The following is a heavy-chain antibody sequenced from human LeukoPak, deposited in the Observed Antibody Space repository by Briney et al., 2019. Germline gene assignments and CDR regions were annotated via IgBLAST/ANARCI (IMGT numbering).Heavy chain of an antibody. CDR3: ASGPKRGGDY. CDR1: GFPFSSYW. Sequence: GGSLRLSCVASGFPFSSYWMTWVRQAPGKGLEWVANIKQDGSKKSYVDSVKGRFTISRDNAKNSLYLQMNSLRAEDTAVYYCASGPKRGGDYWGQGTLVTVSS. CDR2: IKQDGSKK. J-gene: IGHJ4*02. V-gene: IGHV3-7*01. D-gene: IGHD1-26*01.